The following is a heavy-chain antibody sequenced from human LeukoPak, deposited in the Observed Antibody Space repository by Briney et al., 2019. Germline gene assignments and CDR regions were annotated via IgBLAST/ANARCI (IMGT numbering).Heavy chain of an antibody. D-gene: IGHD1-26*01. Sequence: SETLSLTSTVSGDSISSYYWSWIRQPAGKGLEWIGRMCSSGTTHYSPSLKSRITMSVDTSKNQFSLRLSSVTAADTAVYYCAREGGSYRSFDYWGQGTLVTVSS. J-gene: IGHJ4*02. CDR1: GDSISSYY. CDR2: MCSSGTT. V-gene: IGHV4-4*07. CDR3: AREGGSYRSFDY.